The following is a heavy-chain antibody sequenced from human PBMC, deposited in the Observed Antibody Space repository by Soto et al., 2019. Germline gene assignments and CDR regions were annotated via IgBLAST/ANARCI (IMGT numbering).Heavy chain of an antibody. Sequence: GGSLRLSCAASGFTFSSYGMHWVRQAPGKGLEWVAVIWYDGSNKYYADSVKGRFTISRDNSKNTLYLQMNSLRAEDTAVYYCARDYVITFGGIMDVWGQGTTVTVSS. D-gene: IGHD3-16*01. J-gene: IGHJ6*02. CDR1: GFTFSSYG. V-gene: IGHV3-33*01. CDR3: ARDYVITFGGIMDV. CDR2: IWYDGSNK.